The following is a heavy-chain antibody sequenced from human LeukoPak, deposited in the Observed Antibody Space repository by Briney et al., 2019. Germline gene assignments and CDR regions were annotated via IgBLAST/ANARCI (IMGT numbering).Heavy chain of an antibody. J-gene: IGHJ3*02. CDR2: IYPGDCDT. Sequence: GESLEICCKGSGYSFTGHWIGWVRQMPGKGLEYMSIIYPGDCDTRYSPSFQGQVTISADKSSSTAYLQWSSLRASDTAMYYCARKGYCSSTSCYTDDAFAIWGQGTMVTISS. V-gene: IGHV5-51*01. CDR1: GYSFTGHW. CDR3: ARKGYCSSTSCYTDDAFAI. D-gene: IGHD2-2*01.